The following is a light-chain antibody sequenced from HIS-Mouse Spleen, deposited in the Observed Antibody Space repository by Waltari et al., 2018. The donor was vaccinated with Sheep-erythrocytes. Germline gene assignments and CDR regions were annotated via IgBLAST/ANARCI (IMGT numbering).Light chain of an antibody. J-gene: IGKJ2*01. CDR3: MQGT. CDR1: QSLVHSDGNTY. CDR2: KVS. Sequence: EVVMTQSPLSLPVTLGQPASISYRSSQSLVHSDGNTYLNWFQQRPGQSPRRLISKVSNRDSGVPDRFSGSGSGTDFSLKISRVEAEDVGVYYCMQGTFGQGTKLEIK. V-gene: IGKV2-30*02.